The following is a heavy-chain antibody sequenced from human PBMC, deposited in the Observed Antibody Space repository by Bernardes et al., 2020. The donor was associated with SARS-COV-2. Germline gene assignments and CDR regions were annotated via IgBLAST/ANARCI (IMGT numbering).Heavy chain of an antibody. CDR2: ISPDNGHT. J-gene: IGHJ6*02. V-gene: IGHV1-18*01. CDR1: GYTFTKFA. D-gene: IGHD2-2*02. CDR3: ARLGIVVPRAIWGFGPKYLNIMDV. Sequence: ASVKVSCKTSGYTFTKFAISWVRQAPGHGLEWMGWISPDNGHTNYAQRFQGRVTLTTDTSTTTASMELRSLRSDDTAVYYCARLGIVVPRAIWGFGPKYLNIMDVWGQGTTVTVSS.